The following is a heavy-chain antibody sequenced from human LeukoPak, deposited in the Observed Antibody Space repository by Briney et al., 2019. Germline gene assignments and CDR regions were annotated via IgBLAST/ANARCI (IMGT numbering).Heavy chain of an antibody. D-gene: IGHD2-2*01. Sequence: SETLSLTCTVSGGSISSHYWSWIRQPPGKGLEWIGYIYYSGSTNYNPSLKSRVTISVDTSKNQFSLKLSSVTAADTAVYYCARSGTRASPFDPWGQGTLVTVSS. CDR1: GGSISSHY. J-gene: IGHJ5*02. CDR3: ARSGTRASPFDP. V-gene: IGHV4-59*11. CDR2: IYYSGST.